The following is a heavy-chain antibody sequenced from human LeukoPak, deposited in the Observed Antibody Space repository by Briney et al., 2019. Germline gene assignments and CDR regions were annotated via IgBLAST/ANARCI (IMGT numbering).Heavy chain of an antibody. CDR1: GGSISSSSYY. Sequence: SETLSLTCTVSGGSISSSSYYWGWIRQPPGKGLEWIGSIYYSGSTYYNPSLKSRFTISVDTSKNQFSLKLSSVTAADTAVYYCARQPTYYYDSSGYWGYYYYGMDVWGQGTTVTVSS. V-gene: IGHV4-39*01. CDR3: ARQPTYYYDSSGYWGYYYYGMDV. CDR2: IYYSGST. D-gene: IGHD3-22*01. J-gene: IGHJ6*02.